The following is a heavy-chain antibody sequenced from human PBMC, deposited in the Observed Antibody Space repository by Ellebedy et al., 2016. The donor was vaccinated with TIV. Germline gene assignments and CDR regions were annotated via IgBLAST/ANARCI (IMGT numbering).Heavy chain of an antibody. CDR3: ARDHNRGRSYGMDV. D-gene: IGHD2/OR15-2a*01. CDR2: ISSSSSYI. J-gene: IGHJ6*02. CDR1: GFTFSSYS. Sequence: GESLKISCAASGFTFSSYSMNWVRQAPGKGLEWVSSISSSSSYIYYADSVKGRFTISRDNAKNSLYLQMNSLRAEDTAVYYSARDHNRGRSYGMDVWGQGTTVTVSS. V-gene: IGHV3-21*01.